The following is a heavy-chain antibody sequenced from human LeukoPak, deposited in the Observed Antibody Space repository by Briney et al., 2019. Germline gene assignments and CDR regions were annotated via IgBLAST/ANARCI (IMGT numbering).Heavy chain of an antibody. V-gene: IGHV3-23*01. D-gene: IGHD5-18*01. Sequence: GGSLRLSCAASGFTFSSYWMSWVRQAPGKGLEWVSAISGSGGSTYYADSVKGRFTISRDNSKNTLYLQMNSLRAEDTAVYYCAKDGGGYSYPAGGYYGMDVWGQGTTVTVSS. CDR2: ISGSGGST. J-gene: IGHJ6*02. CDR3: AKDGGGYSYPAGGYYGMDV. CDR1: GFTFSSYW.